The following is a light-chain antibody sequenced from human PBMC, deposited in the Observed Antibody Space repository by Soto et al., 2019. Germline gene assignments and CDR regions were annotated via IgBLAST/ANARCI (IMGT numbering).Light chain of an antibody. Sequence: EIVMTQSPLSLAVTPGEPAYISCRSSQSLLRSNGYNYLDWYLQKPGQSPQLLIYLGSNRDSGVPARFSGSGSGTDFALKISRVEAEDVGVYYCMQGTHWPITFGQGTRLEIK. CDR3: MQGTHWPIT. J-gene: IGKJ5*01. CDR2: LGS. V-gene: IGKV2-28*01. CDR1: QSLLRSNGYNY.